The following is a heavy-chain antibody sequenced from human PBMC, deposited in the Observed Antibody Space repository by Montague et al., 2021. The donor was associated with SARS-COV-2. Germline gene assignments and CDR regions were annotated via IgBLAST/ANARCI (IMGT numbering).Heavy chain of an antibody. CDR1: GCSIIRSSYY. CDR2: IYYSGST. CDR3: ARAGIQIWSMRWFDP. D-gene: IGHD5-18*01. Sequence: SETLSLTCTVSGCSIIRSSYYWGWIRQPPGKGLEWIGSIYYSGSTYYNPSLKSRVTISVDTSKNQFSLKLSSVTAADTAVYYCARAGIQIWSMRWFDPWGQGTLVTVSS. V-gene: IGHV4-39*01. J-gene: IGHJ5*02.